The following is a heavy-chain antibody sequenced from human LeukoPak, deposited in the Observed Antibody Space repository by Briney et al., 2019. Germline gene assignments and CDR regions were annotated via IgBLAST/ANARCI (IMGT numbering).Heavy chain of an antibody. CDR1: GYTLTDYS. CDR3: ARDAIAAAGAGA. V-gene: IGHV1-2*02. CDR2: INPNSGDT. D-gene: IGHD6-13*01. J-gene: IGHJ4*02. Sequence: SVTVSCKASGYTLTDYSMHWGRQAPGQWLEWMGWINPNSGDTDYAQKFQGRVTMTRDTSISTAYLEVSRLTSDDTAVYFCARDAIAAAGAGAWGQGTLVTVSS.